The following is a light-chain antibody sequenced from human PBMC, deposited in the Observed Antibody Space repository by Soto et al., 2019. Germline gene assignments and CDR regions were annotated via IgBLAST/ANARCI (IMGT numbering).Light chain of an antibody. CDR1: SGDVDDFKY. CDR3: CSYTVNYVV. V-gene: IGLV2-11*01. Sequence: QSALTQPRSVSGSPGQSVTISCTATSGDVDDFKYVSWYQQHPGKGPKLVIYDATKRPSGVPHRFSGSKSGNTASLTISGLQAADEADYYCCSYTVNYVVFGGGTKLTVL. CDR2: DAT. J-gene: IGLJ3*02.